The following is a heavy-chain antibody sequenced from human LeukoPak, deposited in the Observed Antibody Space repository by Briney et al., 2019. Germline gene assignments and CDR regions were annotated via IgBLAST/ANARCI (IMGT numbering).Heavy chain of an antibody. Sequence: GGSLRLSCAASGFTFSSYVMRWVRQAPGKGLEWVAIISYDGSNEYYADSVKGRFTISRDNSKNTLYLQMNSLRAADTAVYYCARGPSGYHNTGGQGTLVTVSS. J-gene: IGHJ4*02. CDR2: ISYDGSNE. CDR3: ARGPSGYHNT. CDR1: GFTFSSYV. V-gene: IGHV3-30*04. D-gene: IGHD5-12*01.